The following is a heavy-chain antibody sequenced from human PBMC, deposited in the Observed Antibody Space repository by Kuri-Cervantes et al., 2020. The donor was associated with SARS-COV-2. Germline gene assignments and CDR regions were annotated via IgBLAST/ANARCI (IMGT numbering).Heavy chain of an antibody. CDR1: GFTFDDYA. V-gene: IGHV3-9*01. CDR2: ISWNSGSI. D-gene: IGHD2-21*02. J-gene: IGHJ3*02. CDR3: ARGYCGGDCYTEDAFDI. Sequence: SLKISCAASGFTFDDYAMHWVRQAPGKGLEWVSGISWNSGSIGYADSVKGRFAISRDNAKNSLYLQMNSLRAEDTAVYYCARGYCGGDCYTEDAFDIWGQGTMVTVSS.